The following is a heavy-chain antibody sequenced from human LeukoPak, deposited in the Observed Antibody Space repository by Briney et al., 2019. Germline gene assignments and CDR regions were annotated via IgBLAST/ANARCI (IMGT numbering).Heavy chain of an antibody. Sequence: PGGSLRLSCAASGFTFNSYSMNWVRQAPGKGLEWVSSISSSSSYIYYADSVKGRFTISRDNAKNSLYLQMNSLRAEDTAVYYYARGSDCSGYGVLDYWGQGTLVTVSS. J-gene: IGHJ4*02. CDR2: ISSSSSYI. D-gene: IGHD5-12*01. V-gene: IGHV3-21*01. CDR3: ARGSDCSGYGVLDY. CDR1: GFTFNSYS.